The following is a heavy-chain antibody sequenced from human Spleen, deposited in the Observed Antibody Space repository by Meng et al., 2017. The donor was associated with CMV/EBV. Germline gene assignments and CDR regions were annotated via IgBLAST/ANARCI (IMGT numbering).Heavy chain of an antibody. V-gene: IGHV4-39*01. D-gene: IGHD6-19*01. J-gene: IGHJ5*02. Sequence: PELEESGPGLARPSEALSLTCSVSGGSISTRGYYWGWIRQPPGKGLEWIGSIGHSGFTYYTPSLKSRVTVSIDTSRNQFSLWLTSVTAADTAVYYCVRSSAWVRTGFDPWGQGTLVTVSS. CDR2: IGHSGFT. CDR1: GGSISTRGYY. CDR3: VRSSAWVRTGFDP.